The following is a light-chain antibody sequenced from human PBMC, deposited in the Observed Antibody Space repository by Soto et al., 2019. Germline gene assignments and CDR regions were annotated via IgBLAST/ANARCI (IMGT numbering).Light chain of an antibody. V-gene: IGLV2-14*01. Sequence: QSVLTQPASVSGSPGQSITISCTGTSSDVGGYNYVSWYQQHPGKAPKLMIYEVSNRPSGVSNRFSGSKSGNTASLTISGLQAEDEADHYCSSHTSSSTLYVFGTGTKVTVL. CDR1: SSDVGGYNY. CDR3: SSHTSSSTLYV. J-gene: IGLJ1*01. CDR2: EVS.